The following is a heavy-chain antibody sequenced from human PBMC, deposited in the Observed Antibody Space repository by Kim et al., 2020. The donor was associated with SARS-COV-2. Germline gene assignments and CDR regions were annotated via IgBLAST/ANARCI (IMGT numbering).Heavy chain of an antibody. D-gene: IGHD4-4*01. CDR1: GFTFSSYW. V-gene: IGHV3-74*01. J-gene: IGHJ6*02. Sequence: GGSLRLSCAASGFTFSSYWMHWVRQAPGKGLVWVSRINFDGSSTTYADSVKGRFTISKDKAKNPLYLQMNSLRAEDTAVYYWTRDRSNYGNYGMDVWGQGTAVTVSS. CDR3: TRDRSNYGNYGMDV. CDR2: INFDGSST.